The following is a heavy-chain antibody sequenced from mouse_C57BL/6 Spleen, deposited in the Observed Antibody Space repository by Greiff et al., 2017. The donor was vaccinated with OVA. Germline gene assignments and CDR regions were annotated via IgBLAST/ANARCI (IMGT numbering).Heavy chain of an antibody. J-gene: IGHJ4*01. Sequence: QVHVKQSGAELVRPGSSVKLSCKASGYTFTSYWMDWVKQRPGQGLEWIGNIYPSDSETHYNQKFKDKATLTVDKSSSTAYMQLSSLTSEDSAVYYCARRRGSGFLYYAMDYWGQGTSVTVSS. CDR3: ARRRGSGFLYYAMDY. V-gene: IGHV1-61*01. CDR1: GYTFTSYW. CDR2: IYPSDSET.